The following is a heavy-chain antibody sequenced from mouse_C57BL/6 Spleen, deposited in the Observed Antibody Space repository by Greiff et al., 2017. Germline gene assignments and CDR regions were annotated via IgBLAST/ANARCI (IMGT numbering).Heavy chain of an antibody. D-gene: IGHD2-5*01. J-gene: IGHJ3*01. V-gene: IGHV1-15*01. Sequence: LVESGAELVRPGASVTLSCKASGYTFTDYEMHWVKQTPVHGLEWIGAIDPETGGTAYNQKFKGTAILTADKSSSTAYMELRSLTSEDSAVYYCTRDHYSNFWFAYWGQGTLVTVSA. CDR2: IDPETGGT. CDR3: TRDHYSNFWFAY. CDR1: GYTFTDYE.